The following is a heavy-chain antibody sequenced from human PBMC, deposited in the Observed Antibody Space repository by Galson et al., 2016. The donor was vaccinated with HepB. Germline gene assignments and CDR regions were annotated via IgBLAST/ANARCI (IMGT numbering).Heavy chain of an antibody. Sequence: SLRLSCAASGFSFTNHWMTWVRQAPGKGPEWVANIRQDGNEKYHADFVKGRFTISRDNAKNSLYLQMSGLRPEDTAVYYCARDSGYCSGGSCYGDAFDVWGQGAMVTVSS. CDR2: IRQDGNEK. CDR1: GFSFTNHW. V-gene: IGHV3-7*01. D-gene: IGHD2-15*01. J-gene: IGHJ3*01. CDR3: ARDSGYCSGGSCYGDAFDV.